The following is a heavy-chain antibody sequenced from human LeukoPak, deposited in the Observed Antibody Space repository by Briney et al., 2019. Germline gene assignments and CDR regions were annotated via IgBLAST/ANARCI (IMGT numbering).Heavy chain of an antibody. Sequence: PGGSLRLSCATSGLTYGIHWVRQAPGKGLEWVSFVQNNGNDKYYADSVKGRFSVSSDSSKSTVYLQMNSLRVEDTAVYYCATDFWLYTSHATWGQGTLVTVSS. CDR3: ATDFWLYTSHAT. CDR1: GLTYG. D-gene: IGHD4-11*01. J-gene: IGHJ4*02. V-gene: IGHV3-30*02. CDR2: VQNNGNDK.